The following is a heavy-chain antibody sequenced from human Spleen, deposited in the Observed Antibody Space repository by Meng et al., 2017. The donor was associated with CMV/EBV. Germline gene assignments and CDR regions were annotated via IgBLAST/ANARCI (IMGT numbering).Heavy chain of an antibody. CDR3: ARARGITGTTTEY. CDR1: GGYVSSGSYF. Sequence: SGGYVSSGSYFWTWIRQPPGKRLEWIGYISYSGSTNYNPSLKSRVTISVDTSKNQFSLYLRSVTAADTAVYYCARARGITGTTTEYWGQGTVVTVSS. V-gene: IGHV4-61*01. J-gene: IGHJ4*02. CDR2: ISYSGST. D-gene: IGHD1-20*01.